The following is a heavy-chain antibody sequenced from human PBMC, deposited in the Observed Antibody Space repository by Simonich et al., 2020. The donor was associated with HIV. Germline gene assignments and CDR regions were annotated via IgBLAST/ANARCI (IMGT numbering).Heavy chain of an antibody. CDR1: GFTFSSYG. CDR3: ARGRIAVVGGFDY. J-gene: IGHJ4*02. Sequence: QVQLVESGGGVVQPGRSLRLSCAASGFTFSSYGMHWVRQAPGKGREWVALIWYDGRNKYYAESGKGRFTISRDNSKNKLYLQMNSLRAEDTAVYYCARGRIAVVGGFDYWGQGTLVTVSS. V-gene: IGHV3-33*01. CDR2: IWYDGRNK. D-gene: IGHD6-19*01.